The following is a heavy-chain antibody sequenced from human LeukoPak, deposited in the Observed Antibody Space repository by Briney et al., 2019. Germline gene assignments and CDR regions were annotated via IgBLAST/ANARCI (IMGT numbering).Heavy chain of an antibody. J-gene: IGHJ6*02. CDR1: GFTFGDYA. D-gene: IGHD2-2*01. V-gene: IGHV3-49*04. Sequence: GGSLRLSCTASGFTFGDYAMSWVRQAPGKGLEWVGFIRSKAYGGTTEYAASVKGRFTISRDDSKSIAYLQMNSLKTEDTAVYYCTGVVVVVVPAAIGDYYGMDVWGQGTTVTVSS. CDR2: IRSKAYGGTT. CDR3: TGVVVVVVPAAIGDYYGMDV.